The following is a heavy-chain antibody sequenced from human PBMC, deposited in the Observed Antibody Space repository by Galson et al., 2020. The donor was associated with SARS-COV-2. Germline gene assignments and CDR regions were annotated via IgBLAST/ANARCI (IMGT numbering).Heavy chain of an antibody. CDR1: GFTFSSYG. V-gene: IGHV3-30*18. CDR3: AKGWSSGWPFDY. CDR2: ISYDGSNK. J-gene: IGHJ4*02. Sequence: GESLKISCAASGFTFSSYGMHWVRQAPGKGLEWVAVISYDGSNKYYADSVKGRFTISRDNSKNTLYLQMNSLRAEDTAVYYCAKGWSSGWPFDYWGQGTLVTVSS. D-gene: IGHD6-19*01.